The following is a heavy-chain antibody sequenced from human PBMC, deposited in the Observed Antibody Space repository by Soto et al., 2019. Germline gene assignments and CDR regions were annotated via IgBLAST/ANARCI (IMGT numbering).Heavy chain of an antibody. CDR3: ARRYASCFDY. D-gene: IGHD2-2*01. CDR1: GGSISSYY. V-gene: IGHV4-59*08. Sequence: QVQLQESGPGLVKPSETLSLTCTVSGGSISSYYWSWIRQPPGKGLEWIGYIYYSGCTNYNPSLKSRVTISVDTSKNQFSLKLSSVTAADTAVYYCARRYASCFDYWGQGTLVTVSS. CDR2: IYYSGCT. J-gene: IGHJ4*02.